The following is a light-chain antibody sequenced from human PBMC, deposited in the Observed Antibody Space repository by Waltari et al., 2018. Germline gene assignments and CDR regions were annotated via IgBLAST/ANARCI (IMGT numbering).Light chain of an antibody. CDR3: QQRSNWPPIT. Sequence: EIVLTQSPATLSLSPGERATLSCRASQSVDSYLAWYQQKPGQAPRLLIYDASNRATGIPARFSGRGSGTDVTLTIRSLEPEDCAVYYCQQRSNWPPITFGQGTRLEIK. CDR1: QSVDSY. J-gene: IGKJ5*01. CDR2: DAS. V-gene: IGKV3-11*01.